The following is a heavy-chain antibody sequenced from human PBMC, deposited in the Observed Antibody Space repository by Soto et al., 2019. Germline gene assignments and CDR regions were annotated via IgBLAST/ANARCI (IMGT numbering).Heavy chain of an antibody. J-gene: IGHJ4*02. V-gene: IGHV1-8*01. CDR3: AREISGSDRFDY. CDR2: MNPNSGTT. Sequence: QVQLVQSGAEVKKPGASVKVSCKASGYTFTSYDINWVRQATGQGLEWMGWMNPNSGTTGYAQKFQGRATMTRNTSITTAYMELSSLRSEDTAVYYCAREISGSDRFDYWGQGTLVTVSS. CDR1: GYTFTSYD. D-gene: IGHD1-26*01.